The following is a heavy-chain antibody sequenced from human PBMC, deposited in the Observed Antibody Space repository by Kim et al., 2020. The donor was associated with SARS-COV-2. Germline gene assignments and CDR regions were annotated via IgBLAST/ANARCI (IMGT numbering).Heavy chain of an antibody. V-gene: IGHV3-53*01. CDR3: ARHDWFDP. CDR1: GFIVSSDY. J-gene: IGHJ5*02. CDR2: IYSGGST. Sequence: GGSLRLSCAASGFIVSSDYMSWVRQAPGKGLEWVSVIYSGGSTYYADSVKGRFTISRDNSRNTLYLQMNSLRADDTAVYYCARHDWFDPWGRGTLVTVS.